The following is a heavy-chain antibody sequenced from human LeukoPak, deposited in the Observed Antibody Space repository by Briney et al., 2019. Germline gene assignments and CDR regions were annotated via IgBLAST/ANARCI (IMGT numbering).Heavy chain of an antibody. D-gene: IGHD6-6*01. CDR3: VRDNGPEQLALDL. Sequence: GGSLRLSCAASGFTISNLGMHWVRQAPGKGLEWVALIWFDGSDKKYADSVKGRFTISRDNSKNTLFLQMNSLRVEDTAVYYCVRDNGPEQLALDLWGQGTLVTVSS. V-gene: IGHV3-33*01. J-gene: IGHJ5*02. CDR1: GFTISNLG. CDR2: IWFDGSDK.